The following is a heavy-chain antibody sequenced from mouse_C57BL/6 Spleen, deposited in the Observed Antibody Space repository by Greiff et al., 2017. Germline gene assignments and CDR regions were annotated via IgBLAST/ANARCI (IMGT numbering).Heavy chain of an antibody. CDR2: IDPETGGT. CDR3: TPLIATVVAGGY. J-gene: IGHJ2*01. CDR1: GYTFTDYA. V-gene: IGHV1-15*01. Sequence: QVQLKESGAELVRPGASVTLSCKASGYTFTDYAMHWVKQTPVHGLEWIGAIDPETGGTAYNQKFKGKAILTADKSSSTAYMELRSLTSEDSAVYSCTPLIATVVAGGYWGQGTTLTVSS. D-gene: IGHD1-1*01.